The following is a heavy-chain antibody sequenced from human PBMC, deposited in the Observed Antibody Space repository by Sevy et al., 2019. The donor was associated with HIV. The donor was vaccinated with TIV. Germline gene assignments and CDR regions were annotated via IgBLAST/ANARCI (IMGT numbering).Heavy chain of an antibody. V-gene: IGHV3-23*01. Sequence: GGSLRLSCAASGFTISRYAMSWVRQAPGKGLEWVSAISGSGGSTYYADSVKGRFTISRDNSKNTLYLQMNSLRAEDTAVYYCAKVARRIAVAGTEGGYFDYWGQGTLVTVSS. CDR3: AKVARRIAVAGTEGGYFDY. CDR1: GFTISRYA. D-gene: IGHD6-19*01. J-gene: IGHJ4*02. CDR2: ISGSGGST.